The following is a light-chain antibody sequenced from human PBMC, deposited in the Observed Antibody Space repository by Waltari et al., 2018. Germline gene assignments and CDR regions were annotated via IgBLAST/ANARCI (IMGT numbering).Light chain of an antibody. CDR2: DDS. CDR3: QVWDSSSDHSWV. V-gene: IGLV3-21*04. J-gene: IGLJ3*02. Sequence: SYLLTQPPSVSVAPGKTARITCGGNNIGINSVHWYQQKPGQAPVLVIYDDSDRPSGIPERFSGSNSGNTATLTLSRVEAGDEADYYCQVWDSSSDHSWVFGGGTKLTVL. CDR1: NIGINS.